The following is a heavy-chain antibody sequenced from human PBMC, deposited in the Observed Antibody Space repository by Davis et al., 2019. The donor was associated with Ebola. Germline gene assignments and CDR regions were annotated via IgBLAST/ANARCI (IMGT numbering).Heavy chain of an antibody. V-gene: IGHV1-69*13. CDR1: GGTFSSFS. CDR3: ARDNEFCREGVCSMGNFDF. D-gene: IGHD3-3*01. CDR2: IIVIFSKV. Sequence: SVKVSCKASGGTFSSFSINWVRQVPGQGLEWLGGIIVIFSKVNYARNFQGRVTITADENTSTVYMELSSLRSEDTAIYYCARDNEFCREGVCSMGNFDFWGQGTVVTVSS. J-gene: IGHJ4*02.